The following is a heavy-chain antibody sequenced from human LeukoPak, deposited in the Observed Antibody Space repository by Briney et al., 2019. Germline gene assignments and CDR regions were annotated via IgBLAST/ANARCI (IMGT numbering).Heavy chain of an antibody. CDR1: GFTFSSYV. J-gene: IGHJ6*03. CDR2: IRYDGGNT. CDR3: AKDEVVPGYYYTDV. V-gene: IGHV3-30*02. D-gene: IGHD2-2*01. Sequence: PGRSLRLSCAASGFTFSSYVMHWVRQAPGMGLEWVAFIRYDGGNTYYADSVKGRFTISRDNSKNTLYLQMNSLNAEDTAVYYCAKDEVVPGYYYTDVWGRGTTVTISS.